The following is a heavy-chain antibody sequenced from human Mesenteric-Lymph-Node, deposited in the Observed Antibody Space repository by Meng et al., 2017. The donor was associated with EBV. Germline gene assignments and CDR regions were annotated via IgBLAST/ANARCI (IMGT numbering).Heavy chain of an antibody. CDR2: TYYRSKWYN. CDR1: GDSVSSSSAA. CDR3: ARGATSVFDL. Sequence: QVQLQQSGPGLVKPSXPLSPTCVISGDSVSSSSAAWTWIRQSPSRGLEWLGRTYYRSKWYNDYAVFVKSRITINPDTSKNQFSLQLNSVTPEDTAVYYCARGATSVFDLWGPGTLVTVSS. J-gene: IGHJ2*01. V-gene: IGHV6-1*01.